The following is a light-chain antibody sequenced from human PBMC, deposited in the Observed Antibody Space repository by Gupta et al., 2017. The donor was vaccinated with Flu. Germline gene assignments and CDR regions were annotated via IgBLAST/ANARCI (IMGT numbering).Light chain of an antibody. Sequence: DIQMTQSPSTLSASVGDRVTITCRASQSIGTWLAWYQQKPGKAPKLLIYKASNLQTGVPSRFSGSGSGTEFTLTISGLQRDDFATYYCQHENNSLDTFGQGTRLEIK. CDR3: QHENNSLDT. V-gene: IGKV1-5*03. J-gene: IGKJ2*01. CDR2: KAS. CDR1: QSIGTW.